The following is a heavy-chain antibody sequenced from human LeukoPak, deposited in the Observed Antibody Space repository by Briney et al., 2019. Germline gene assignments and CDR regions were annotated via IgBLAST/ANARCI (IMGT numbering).Heavy chain of an antibody. V-gene: IGHV1-46*01. D-gene: IGHD6-13*01. J-gene: IGHJ4*02. CDR2: INPSGGST. CDR3: ARGGRGSSWYGTGYYFDY. CDR1: GYTFTSYY. Sequence: GASVKVSCEASGYTFTSYYMHWVRQAPGQGLEWMGIINPSGGSTSYAQKFQGRVTMTRDTSTSTVYMELSSLRSEDTAVYYCARGGRGSSWYGTGYYFDYWGQGTLVTVSS.